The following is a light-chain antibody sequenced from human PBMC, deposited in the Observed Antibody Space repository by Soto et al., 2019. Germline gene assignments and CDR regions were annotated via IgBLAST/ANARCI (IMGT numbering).Light chain of an antibody. CDR3: NSYTSSSTMV. V-gene: IGLV2-14*03. CDR1: SSDVGTYNY. CDR2: DVS. Sequence: QSALTQPASVSGSPGQSITISCTGTSSDVGTYNYVSWYQQHPGKAPKLMIYDVSNRPSGVSNRFSGSKSGNTASLTISGLQAEEEADYYCNSYTSSSTMVFGGGTKLTVL. J-gene: IGLJ2*01.